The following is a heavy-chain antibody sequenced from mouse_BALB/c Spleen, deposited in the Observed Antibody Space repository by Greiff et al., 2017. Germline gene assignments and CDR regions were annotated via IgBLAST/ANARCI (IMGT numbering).Heavy chain of an antibody. Sequence: DVKLVESGGGLVKPGGSLKLSCAASGFTFSDYYMYWVRQTPEKRLEWVATISDGGSYTYYPDSVKGRFTISRDNAKNNLYLQMSSLKSEDTAMYYCARGRYRYGDYYAMDYWGQGTSVTVSS. CDR2: ISDGGSYT. J-gene: IGHJ4*01. CDR1: GFTFSDYY. V-gene: IGHV5-4*02. D-gene: IGHD2-14*01. CDR3: ARGRYRYGDYYAMDY.